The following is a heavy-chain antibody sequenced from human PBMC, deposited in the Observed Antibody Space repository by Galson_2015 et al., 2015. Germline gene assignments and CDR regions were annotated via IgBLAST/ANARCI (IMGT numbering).Heavy chain of an antibody. CDR1: GFTFSGYY. V-gene: IGHV3-11*01. J-gene: IGHJ2*01. D-gene: IGHD5-18*01. CDR2: ISGVGSTI. Sequence: SLRLSCAASGFTFSGYYMSWLRQAPGKGLEWVSYISGVGSTISYADSVKGRFTISRDNAKNSLYLQMNSLRAEDTAVYYCASLVTNGWYFDLWGRGTLVTVSS. CDR3: ASLVTNGWYFDL.